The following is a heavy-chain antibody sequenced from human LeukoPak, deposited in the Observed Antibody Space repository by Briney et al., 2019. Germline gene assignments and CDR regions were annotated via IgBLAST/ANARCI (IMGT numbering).Heavy chain of an antibody. Sequence: PSETLSLTCTVSGGSISSSSYYWGWIRQPPGKGLEWIGSIYYSGSTYYNPSLKSRVTISVDTSKNQFSLKLSSLTAADTAVYYCARQDFWSGPLGLFDYWGQGTLVTVSS. CDR3: ARQDFWSGPLGLFDY. V-gene: IGHV4-39*01. J-gene: IGHJ4*02. CDR2: IYYSGST. D-gene: IGHD3-3*01. CDR1: GGSISSSSYY.